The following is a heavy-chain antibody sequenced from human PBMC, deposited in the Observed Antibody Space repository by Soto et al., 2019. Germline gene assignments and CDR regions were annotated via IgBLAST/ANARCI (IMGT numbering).Heavy chain of an antibody. D-gene: IGHD1-1*01. J-gene: IGHJ4*02. CDR1: GFSLSTSGVG. Sequence: QITLKESGPTLVKPTQTLTLTCTFSGFSLSTSGVGVAWVRQPPGQALEWLAFIFWNDEKHYRPSLKSRVTVIKDTSKNQVVLTMTNVDPVDTGTYYCARRDGYNSYHFGYWGQGTLVTVSS. V-gene: IGHV2-5*01. CDR3: ARRDGYNSYHFGY. CDR2: IFWNDEK.